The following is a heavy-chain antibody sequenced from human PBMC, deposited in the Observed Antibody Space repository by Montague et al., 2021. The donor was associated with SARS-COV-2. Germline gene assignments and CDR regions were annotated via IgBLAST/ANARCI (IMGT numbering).Heavy chain of an antibody. CDR3: ARDFRGAYNFFDP. Sequence: SETLSLTCAVSGGSISGSNWWTWLRQPPGKGLEWIGEILHSGSTNYISSLKSRVTISVDKSKNRFSLKLTSLTAADTAVYYCARDFRGAYNFFDPWGQGALVTVSS. D-gene: IGHD4/OR15-4a*01. V-gene: IGHV4-4*02. CDR2: ILHSGST. CDR1: GGSISGSNW. J-gene: IGHJ5*02.